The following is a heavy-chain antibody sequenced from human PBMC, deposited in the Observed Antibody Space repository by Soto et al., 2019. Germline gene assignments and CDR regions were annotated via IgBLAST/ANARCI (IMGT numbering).Heavy chain of an antibody. V-gene: IGHV1-69*12. J-gene: IGHJ6*02. CDR1: GGTFRTSA. CDR3: ARDKARLQLGGNYYYILDV. Sequence: QVQLVQSGAEVKKPGSSVKVSCKASGGTFRTSAISWVRQAPGQGLEWVGGIMPVFRRPKYAQNFQDRVTITADESTSTAYMELSSLISDDTAVYYCARDKARLQLGGNYYYILDVWGQGTAVTVSS. D-gene: IGHD1-1*01. CDR2: IMPVFRRP.